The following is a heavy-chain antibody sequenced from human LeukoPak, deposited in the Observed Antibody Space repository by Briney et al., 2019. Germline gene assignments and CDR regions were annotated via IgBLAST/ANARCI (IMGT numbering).Heavy chain of an antibody. Sequence: ASVKVSCKASGYTFTSYDINWVRQATGQGLEWMGWMNPNSGNTGYAQKFQGRVTMTRNTSISTAYMELGSLRSEDTAVYYCARGPRGRYQLLYYMDVWGKGTTVTVSS. D-gene: IGHD2-2*01. V-gene: IGHV1-8*01. J-gene: IGHJ6*03. CDR1: GYTFTSYD. CDR2: MNPNSGNT. CDR3: ARGPRGRYQLLYYMDV.